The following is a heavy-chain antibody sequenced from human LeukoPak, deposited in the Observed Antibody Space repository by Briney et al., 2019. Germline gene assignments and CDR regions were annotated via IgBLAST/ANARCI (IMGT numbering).Heavy chain of an antibody. Sequence: SETLSLTCTVSGGSISSGGYYWSWIRQPPGKGLEWIGEINHIGRTNSDPSVKSRVTMSIDTSKNQFSLKLTSVSAADTAVYYCARGYEGYLDYWGQGTLVTVSS. CDR3: ARGYEGYLDY. V-gene: IGHV4-39*07. CDR1: GGSISSGGYY. J-gene: IGHJ4*02. D-gene: IGHD3-3*01. CDR2: INHIGRT.